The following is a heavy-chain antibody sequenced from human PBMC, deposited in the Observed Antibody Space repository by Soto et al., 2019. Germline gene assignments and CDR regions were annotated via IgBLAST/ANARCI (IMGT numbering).Heavy chain of an antibody. V-gene: IGHV3-48*01. J-gene: IGHJ6*02. Sequence: GGSLRLSCEASGFTFSSYGMNWVRQAPGKGLEWVSYISSSITTVYYADSVKGRFTISRDNVQNSLYLQMNSLRAEDTAVYYWGRETLCDFKGGMDVWGEGTRVTVS. CDR2: ISSSITTV. CDR3: GRETLCDFKGGMDV. D-gene: IGHD3-3*01. CDR1: GFTFSSYG.